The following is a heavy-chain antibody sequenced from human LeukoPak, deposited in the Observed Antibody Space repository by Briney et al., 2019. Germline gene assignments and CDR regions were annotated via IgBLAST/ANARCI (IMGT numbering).Heavy chain of an antibody. CDR3: AREATIVGATII. CDR2: ISTSGST. Sequence: SETLSLTCTVSGGSVSTYYWSWIRQSAGKGLEWIGHISTSGSTTYSPSLKSRVTMSVDTSKNQFSLKLSSVTAADTAVYYGAREATIVGATIIWGQGTLVTVSS. J-gene: IGHJ4*02. D-gene: IGHD1-26*01. V-gene: IGHV4-4*07. CDR1: GGSVSTYY.